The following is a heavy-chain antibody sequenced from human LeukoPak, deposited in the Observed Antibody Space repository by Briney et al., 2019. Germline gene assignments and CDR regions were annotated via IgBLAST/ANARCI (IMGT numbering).Heavy chain of an antibody. CDR3: ARGNYVGYFDY. J-gene: IGHJ4*02. CDR2: ISAGGGST. V-gene: IGHV3-23*01. D-gene: IGHD1-7*01. Sequence: PGGSLRLSCGASGFTFSTYAMTWVRQAPGKGLEWVSSISAGGGSTYYADSVKGRFTISRDNSKNTLYLQMNSLRAEDTAVYYCARGNYVGYFDYWGQGTLVTVSS. CDR1: GFTFSTYA.